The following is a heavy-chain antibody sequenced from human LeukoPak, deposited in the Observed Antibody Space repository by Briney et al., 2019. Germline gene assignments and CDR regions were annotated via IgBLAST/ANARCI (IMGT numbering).Heavy chain of an antibody. D-gene: IGHD3-10*01. Sequence: LETLSLTCTVSGGSISSYYWSWIRQPPGNGLEWIGYIYYSGSTNYNPSLKSRVTISVDTSKNQFSLKLSSVTAADTGVYYCARGTGRFGELFPNWFDPWGQGTLVTVSS. J-gene: IGHJ5*02. CDR2: IYYSGST. CDR3: ARGTGRFGELFPNWFDP. CDR1: GGSISSYY. V-gene: IGHV4-59*01.